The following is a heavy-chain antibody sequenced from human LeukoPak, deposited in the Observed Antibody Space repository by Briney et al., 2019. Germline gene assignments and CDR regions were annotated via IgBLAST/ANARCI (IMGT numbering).Heavy chain of an antibody. D-gene: IGHD3-3*01. CDR1: GYTFTSYY. CDR2: INPSGGST. Sequence: ASVKVSCKASGYTFTSYYMHWVRQAPGQGLEWMGVINPSGGSTSYAQKFQGRVTITRNTSISTAYMELSSLRSEDTAVYYCARGNSRITIFGVVISYYFDYWGQGTLVTVSS. V-gene: IGHV1-46*01. CDR3: ARGNSRITIFGVVISYYFDY. J-gene: IGHJ4*02.